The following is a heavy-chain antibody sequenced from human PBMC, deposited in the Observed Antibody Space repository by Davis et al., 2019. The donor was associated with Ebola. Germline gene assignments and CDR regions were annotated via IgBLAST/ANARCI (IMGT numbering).Heavy chain of an antibody. CDR3: ARQPGGTLVVPAAKRTKPYYYYGMDV. D-gene: IGHD2-2*01. V-gene: IGHV4-34*01. Sequence: MPSETLSLTCAVYGGSFSGYYWSWIRQPPGKGLEWIGEINHSGSTNYNPSLKSRVTISVDTSKNQFSLKLSSVTAADTAVYYCARQPGGTLVVPAAKRTKPYYYYGMDVWGQGTTVTVSS. CDR2: INHSGST. J-gene: IGHJ6*02. CDR1: GGSFSGYY.